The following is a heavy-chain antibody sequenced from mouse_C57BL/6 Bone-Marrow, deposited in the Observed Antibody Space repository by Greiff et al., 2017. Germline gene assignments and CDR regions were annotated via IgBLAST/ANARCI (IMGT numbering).Heavy chain of an antibody. CDR3: ARHALYYGSTMYY. J-gene: IGHJ2*01. CDR1: GFTFSSYT. Sequence: EVQLVESGGGLVKPGGSLKLSCAASGFTFSSYTMSWVRQTPEKRLEWVATISGGGGNTYYPDSVKGRFTISRDNAKNTLYLQMSSLRSEDTALYYCARHALYYGSTMYYWGHGTTLPVSS. V-gene: IGHV5-9*01. CDR2: ISGGGGNT. D-gene: IGHD1-1*01.